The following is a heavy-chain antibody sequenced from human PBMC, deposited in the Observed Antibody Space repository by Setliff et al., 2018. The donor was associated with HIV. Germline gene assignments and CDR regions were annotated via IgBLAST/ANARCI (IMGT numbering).Heavy chain of an antibody. CDR3: ARGLSSQTYWGTRPLGLDY. CDR2: LHSLGSSRVSDTP. J-gene: IGHJ4*01. Sequence: SETLSLTCSVSSGSMTGHFWTWVRQPPGKGLEWIGYLHSLGSSRVSDTPNYSPSLKSRITISLDTSKGQFSLTMTSVTAADTAVYYCARGLSSQTYWGTRPLGLDYWGQGSLVTVSS. D-gene: IGHD2-2*01. V-gene: IGHV4-4*08. CDR1: SGSMTGHF.